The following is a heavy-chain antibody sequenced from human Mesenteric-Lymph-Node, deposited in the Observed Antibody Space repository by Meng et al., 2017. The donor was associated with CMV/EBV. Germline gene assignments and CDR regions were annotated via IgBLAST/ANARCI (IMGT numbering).Heavy chain of an antibody. Sequence: ASVKVFCKASGYTFTGYYMHWVRQAPGQGLEWMGWINPNSGGTNYAQKFQGRVTMTRDTSISTAYMELSRLRSDDTAVYYCARARQDFGVVSYYYYGMDVWGQGTTVTVSS. CDR3: ARARQDFGVVSYYYYGMDV. D-gene: IGHD3-3*01. J-gene: IGHJ6*02. V-gene: IGHV1-2*02. CDR1: GYTFTGYY. CDR2: INPNSGGT.